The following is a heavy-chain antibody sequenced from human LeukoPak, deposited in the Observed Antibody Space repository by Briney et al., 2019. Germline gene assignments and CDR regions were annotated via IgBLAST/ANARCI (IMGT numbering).Heavy chain of an antibody. CDR3: ARVGSSSGYYFDY. CDR2: ISGSGSTI. V-gene: IGHV3-11*01. D-gene: IGHD6-19*01. J-gene: IGHJ4*02. Sequence: PGGSLRLSCAASGFTFSDYYMSWMRQAPGKGLEWVSYISGSGSTIYYADSVKGRFTISRDNAKNSLYLQMNSPRAEDTAVYYCARVGSSSGYYFDYWGQGTLVTVSS. CDR1: GFTFSDYY.